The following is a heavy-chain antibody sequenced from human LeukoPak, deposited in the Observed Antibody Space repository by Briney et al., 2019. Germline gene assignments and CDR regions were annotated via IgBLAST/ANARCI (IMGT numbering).Heavy chain of an antibody. Sequence: ASVKGSCTTSGYTFTSDGISWVRQTPVHRREWIGWIKAGTGNTKYSQKFQGRVTITRDTSASTAYMGLRSLRSEDTAVYYSVRGGSSSWYPLGYWGQGTLVTVSS. CDR1: GYTFTSDG. J-gene: IGHJ4*02. CDR3: VRGGSSSWYPLGY. CDR2: IKAGTGNT. V-gene: IGHV1-3*01. D-gene: IGHD6-13*01.